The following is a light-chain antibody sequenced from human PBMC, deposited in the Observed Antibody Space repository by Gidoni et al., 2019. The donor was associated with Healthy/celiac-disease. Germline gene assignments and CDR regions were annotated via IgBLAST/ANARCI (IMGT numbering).Light chain of an antibody. CDR2: QVS. V-gene: IGLV3-1*01. CDR1: TLVDKY. Sequence: SYELTQPPSVSVSPGQTASSTCHGDTLVDKYACWYQQKPGQSTALVNYQVSKRPSGLPERFPCSNSGNTATLTISGSQAMDEADYYCQAWDSSTDVVFGGGTKLTVL. J-gene: IGLJ2*01. CDR3: QAWDSSTDVV.